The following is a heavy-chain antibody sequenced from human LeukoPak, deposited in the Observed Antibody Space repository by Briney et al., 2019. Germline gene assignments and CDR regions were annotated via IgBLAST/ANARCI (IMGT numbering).Heavy chain of an antibody. V-gene: IGHV3-11*06. CDR3: ARDEIAAAATFFWYFDL. D-gene: IGHD6-13*01. Sequence: GGSLRLSCAASGFTFSDYYMSWIRQAPGKGLEWVSYISSSSSYIYYADSVKGRFTISRDNAKNSLYLQMNSLRAEDTAVYYCARDEIAAAATFFWYFDLWGRGTLVTVSS. J-gene: IGHJ2*01. CDR2: ISSSSSYI. CDR1: GFTFSDYY.